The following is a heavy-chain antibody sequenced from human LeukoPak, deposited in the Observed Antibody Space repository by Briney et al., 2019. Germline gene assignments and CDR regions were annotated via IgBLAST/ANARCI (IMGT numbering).Heavy chain of an antibody. J-gene: IGHJ5*02. CDR2: IIPILGIA. D-gene: IGHD3-3*01. CDR3: ARVRGIFGGVITSYNWFDP. Sequence: SAKVSCKASGGTFSSYTISWVRHAPGQGREWMGRIIPILGIANYAQKFQGRVTITADKSTSTAYMELSSLRSEDTAVYYCARVRGIFGGVITSYNWFDPWGQGTLVTVSS. CDR1: GGTFSSYT. V-gene: IGHV1-69*02.